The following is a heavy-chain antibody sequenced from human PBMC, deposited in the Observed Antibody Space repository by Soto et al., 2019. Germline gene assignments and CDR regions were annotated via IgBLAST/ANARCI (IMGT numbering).Heavy chain of an antibody. D-gene: IGHD3-22*01. CDR2: IYSGGST. V-gene: IGHV3-66*01. CDR3: AKCYYDSSALLHLDY. CDR1: GFTVSSNY. J-gene: IGHJ4*02. Sequence: EVQLVESGGGLVQPGGSLRLSCAASGFTVSSNYMSWVRQAPGEGLEWVSVIYSGGSTYYADSMKDRFTITRDNSKNTLYLQMNSLRAEDTAVYYCAKCYYDSSALLHLDYWGQGTLVTVSS.